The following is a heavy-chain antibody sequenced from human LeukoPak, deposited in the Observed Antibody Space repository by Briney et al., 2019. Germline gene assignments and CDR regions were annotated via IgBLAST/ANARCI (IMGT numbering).Heavy chain of an antibody. CDR2: SSSGGSAI. J-gene: IGHJ4*02. CDR3: ATTRYSSASYSVY. V-gene: IGHV3-11*04. Sequence: GGSLRLSCAASGFTFSDYCTSWIRQAPGKGLGWVSYSSSGGSAIYYADSVKGRFTISRDNAKNSVYLQMNSLRAEDTAVYYCATTRYSSASYSVYWGQGTLVTVSS. CDR1: GFTFSDYC. D-gene: IGHD6-19*01.